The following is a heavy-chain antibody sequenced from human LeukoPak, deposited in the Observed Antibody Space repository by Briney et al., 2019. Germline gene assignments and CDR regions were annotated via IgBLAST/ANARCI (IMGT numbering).Heavy chain of an antibody. CDR3: TRDRDNWNYYFDY. D-gene: IGHD1-7*01. J-gene: IGHJ4*02. CDR2: TRSKVYGGTT. Sequence: GGSLRLSCTASGFTFGDYAMSWVRQAPGKGLEWVGFTRSKVYGGTTEYAASVKGRFTISRDDSKSIAYLQMHSLKTEDTAVYYCTRDRDNWNYYFDYWGQGTLVTVSS. CDR1: GFTFGDYA. V-gene: IGHV3-49*04.